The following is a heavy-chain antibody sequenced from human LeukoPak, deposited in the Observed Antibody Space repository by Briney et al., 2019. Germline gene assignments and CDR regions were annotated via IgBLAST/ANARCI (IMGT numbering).Heavy chain of an antibody. V-gene: IGHV3-53*01. CDR1: GFTVSSNY. CDR3: AKGKQLNTFDY. D-gene: IGHD6-6*01. J-gene: IGHJ4*02. CDR2: IYSGGST. Sequence: GSLRLSCAASGFTVSSNYMSWVRQAPGKGLEWVSVIYSGGSTYYADSVKGRFTISRDNSKNTLYLQMNSLRAEDTAVYYCAKGKQLNTFDYWGQGTLVTVSS.